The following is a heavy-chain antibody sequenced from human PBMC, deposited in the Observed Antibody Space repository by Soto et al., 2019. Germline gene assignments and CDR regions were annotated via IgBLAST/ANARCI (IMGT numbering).Heavy chain of an antibody. CDR2: IYYSGST. CDR3: ARRQGSWFGDPSVDY. V-gene: IGHV4-39*01. Sequence: QLQLQESGPGLVKPSETLSLTCTVSGGSISSSSYYWGWIRQPPGKGLEWIGSIYYSGSTYYNPSLKSRVTISVDTSQNQFSLKLSSVTAADTAVYYCARRQGSWFGDPSVDYWGQGTLVTVSS. D-gene: IGHD3-10*01. CDR1: GGSISSSSYY. J-gene: IGHJ4*02.